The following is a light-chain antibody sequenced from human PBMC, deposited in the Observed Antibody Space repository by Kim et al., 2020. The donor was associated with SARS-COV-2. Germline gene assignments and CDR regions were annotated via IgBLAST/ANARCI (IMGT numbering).Light chain of an antibody. Sequence: LSPGERATLSCRASQSLNSYLAWYQQKPGQAPRLLIYDASSRATGVPARFSGSESGTDFTLTISSLEPEDFAVYYCQQRRNWPLTFGGGTKVDIK. J-gene: IGKJ4*01. CDR1: QSLNSY. V-gene: IGKV3-11*01. CDR2: DAS. CDR3: QQRRNWPLT.